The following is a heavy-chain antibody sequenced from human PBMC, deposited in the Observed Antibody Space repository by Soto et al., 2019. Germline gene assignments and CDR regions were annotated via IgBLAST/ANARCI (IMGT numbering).Heavy chain of an antibody. Sequence: SETLSLTCTVSGGSISSSSYYWCWIRHPPGKGLEWIGSIYYSGSTYYNPSLKSRVTISVDTSKNQFSLKLSPVTAADTAVYYCARTFYDSSGYYTEPTNWFDPWGQGTLDTVSS. D-gene: IGHD3-22*01. CDR1: GGSISSSSYY. J-gene: IGHJ5*02. CDR3: ARTFYDSSGYYTEPTNWFDP. V-gene: IGHV4-39*01. CDR2: IYYSGST.